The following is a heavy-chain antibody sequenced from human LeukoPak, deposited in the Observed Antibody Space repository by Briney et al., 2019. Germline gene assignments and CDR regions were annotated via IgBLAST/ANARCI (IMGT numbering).Heavy chain of an antibody. Sequence: ASVKVSCKASGGTFSSYAISWVRQAPGQGLEWMGGIIPIFGTANYAQKFQGRVTITTDESTSTAYMELSSLRSEDTAVYYCASRPDYGDYVVDYYYYGMDVWGQGTTVTVSS. D-gene: IGHD4-17*01. CDR1: GGTFSSYA. J-gene: IGHJ6*02. CDR2: IIPIFGTA. CDR3: ASRPDYGDYVVDYYYYGMDV. V-gene: IGHV1-69*05.